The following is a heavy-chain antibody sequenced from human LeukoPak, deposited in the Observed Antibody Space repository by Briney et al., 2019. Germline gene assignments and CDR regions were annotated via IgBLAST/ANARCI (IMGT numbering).Heavy chain of an antibody. V-gene: IGHV3-48*03. Sequence: PGGSLRLSCAASGFTFSSYEMNWVHQAPGKGLEWVSYISSSGSTIYYADSVKGRFTISRDNAKNSLYLQMNSLRAEDTAVYYCARGDNPAAFDIWGQGTMVTVSS. CDR2: ISSSGSTI. D-gene: IGHD1-14*01. CDR1: GFTFSSYE. J-gene: IGHJ3*02. CDR3: ARGDNPAAFDI.